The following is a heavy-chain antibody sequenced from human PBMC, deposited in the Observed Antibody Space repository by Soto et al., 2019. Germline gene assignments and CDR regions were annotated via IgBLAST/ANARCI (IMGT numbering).Heavy chain of an antibody. J-gene: IGHJ4*02. V-gene: IGHV1-3*01. CDR1: GYTFTTYA. D-gene: IGHD6-13*01. CDR2: INAGNGNT. Sequence: ASVKVSCKASGYTFTTYAMHWVRQAPGQSLEWMGWINAGNGNTTYSQKFQGRVTITRDTSASTAYMEMSSLRSEDTAVYYCASTGYYSSSWYYFDYWGQGTLVTVSS. CDR3: ASTGYYSSSWYYFDY.